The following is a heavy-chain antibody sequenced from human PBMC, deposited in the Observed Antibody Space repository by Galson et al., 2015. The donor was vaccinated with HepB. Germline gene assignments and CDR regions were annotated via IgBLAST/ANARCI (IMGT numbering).Heavy chain of an antibody. CDR2: IDPSDSYT. V-gene: IGHV5-10-1*01. J-gene: IGHJ4*02. Sequence: QSGAEVKKPGESLRISCTGSGYSFTSYWISWVRQMPGKGLEWMGRIDPSDSYTNYSPSFQGHVTISADKSISTAYLQWSSLKASDTAMYYCARHPYYYDSSGYHLFDYWGQGTLVTVSS. D-gene: IGHD3-22*01. CDR1: GYSFTSYW. CDR3: ARHPYYYDSSGYHLFDY.